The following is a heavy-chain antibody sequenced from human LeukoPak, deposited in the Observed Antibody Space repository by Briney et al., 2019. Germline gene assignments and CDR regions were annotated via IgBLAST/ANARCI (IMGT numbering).Heavy chain of an antibody. D-gene: IGHD2-2*01. CDR1: EFTFSAYI. J-gene: IGHJ4*02. CDR2: ISSSSSYI. CDR3: AKGHCSSTSCYGTGFDY. Sequence: GGSLRLSCAASEFTFSAYIMNWVRQAPGKGLEWVSSISSSSSYIYYADSVKGRFTISRDNAKNSLYLQMNSLRAEDTAVYYCAKGHCSSTSCYGTGFDYWGQGTLVTVSS. V-gene: IGHV3-21*01.